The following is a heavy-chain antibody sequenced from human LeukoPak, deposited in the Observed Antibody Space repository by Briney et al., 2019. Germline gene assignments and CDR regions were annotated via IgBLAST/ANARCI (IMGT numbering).Heavy chain of an antibody. J-gene: IGHJ3*02. D-gene: IGHD3-16*01. CDR2: INPNSGGT. Sequence: ASVKVSCKASGYTFTSYHMHWVRQAPGQGLEWMGWINPNSGGTNYAQKYPGRVTMARDTSISTAYMELSRRRSDDTALYYCARGDLGAFDIWGQGTMVTVSS. CDR3: ARGDLGAFDI. V-gene: IGHV1-2*02. CDR1: GYTFTSYH.